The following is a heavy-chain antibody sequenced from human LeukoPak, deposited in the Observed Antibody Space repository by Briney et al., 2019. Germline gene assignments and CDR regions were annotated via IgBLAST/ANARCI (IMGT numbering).Heavy chain of an antibody. V-gene: IGHV4-39*02. D-gene: IGHD3-10*02. CDR2: IYYSGNT. Sequence: SETLSLTCTVSGGSISSTSYYWGWIRQPPGKGLQWIGSIYYSGNTYYNPSLKSRLTISVDTSKNQFSLKLSSVTAADTAVYYCARDVWGLISDYWGQGTLVTVSS. CDR3: ARDVWGLISDY. J-gene: IGHJ4*02. CDR1: GGSISSTSYY.